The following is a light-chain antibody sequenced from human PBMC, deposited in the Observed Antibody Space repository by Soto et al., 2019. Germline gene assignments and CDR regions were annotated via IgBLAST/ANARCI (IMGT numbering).Light chain of an antibody. CDR1: SGHSNYA. J-gene: IGLJ2*01. Sequence: QLVLTQSPSASASLGASVTLTCTLSSGHSNYAIAWHQQQSEKGPRYLMKLNSDGSHSKGDGIPDRFSGSSSGAERYLAISGRQSEDEADDYCQTWGSGIVVFGGGTKVTVL. CDR3: QTWGSGIVV. V-gene: IGLV4-69*01. CDR2: LNSDGSH.